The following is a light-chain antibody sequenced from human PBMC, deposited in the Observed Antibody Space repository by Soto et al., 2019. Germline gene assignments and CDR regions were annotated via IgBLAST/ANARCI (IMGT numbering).Light chain of an antibody. Sequence: DIVMTQSPDSLAVSLGERATINCKCSRSVLYKSNNKNHLAWYQQKPGQPPQLIIYWASTRESGVPERFSGSGSGTDFTLTISSLEAEDVAFYWCQQYFDVPFTFGGGTKV. CDR2: WAS. CDR1: RSVLYKSNNKNH. J-gene: IGKJ4*01. CDR3: QQYFDVPFT. V-gene: IGKV4-1*01.